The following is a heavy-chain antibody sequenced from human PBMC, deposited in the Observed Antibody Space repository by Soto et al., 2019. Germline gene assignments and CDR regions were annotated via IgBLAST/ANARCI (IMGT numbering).Heavy chain of an antibody. V-gene: IGHV3-9*01. Sequence: EVQLVESGGGLVQPGRSLRLSCAASGFTFDDYAMHWVRQAPGKGLEWVSGISWNSGSIGYADSVKGRFTISRDNAKNSLYLQMNSLRAEDTALYYCVKRGIVVVVAASDAFDIWGQGTMVTVSS. D-gene: IGHD2-15*01. J-gene: IGHJ3*02. CDR2: ISWNSGSI. CDR3: VKRGIVVVVAASDAFDI. CDR1: GFTFDDYA.